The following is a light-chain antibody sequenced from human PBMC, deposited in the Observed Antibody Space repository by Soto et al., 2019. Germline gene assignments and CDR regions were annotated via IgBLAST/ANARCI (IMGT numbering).Light chain of an antibody. CDR2: EVS. Sequence: QSALTQPPSASGSPGQSVTISCTGTSSDVGGYKYVSWYQQQPGKAPKLMIYEVSKRPSGVPDRFSGSKSGNTASLTVSGLQAEDEADYYCSLYPGSNNVGVMFGGGTKVTVL. J-gene: IGLJ3*02. V-gene: IGLV2-8*01. CDR3: SLYPGSNNVGVM. CDR1: SSDVGGYKY.